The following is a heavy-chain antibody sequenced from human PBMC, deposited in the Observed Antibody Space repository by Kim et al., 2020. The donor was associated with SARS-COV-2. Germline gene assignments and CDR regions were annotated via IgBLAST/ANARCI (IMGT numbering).Heavy chain of an antibody. CDR3: ARDSVAGIILGYFDL. D-gene: IGHD6-19*01. V-gene: IGHV3-21*01. J-gene: IGHJ2*01. CDR2: ISSSSSYI. CDR1: GFTFSSYS. Sequence: GGSLRLSCAASGFTFSSYSMNWVRQAPGKGLEWVSSISSSSSYIYYADSVKGRFTISRDNAKNSLYLQMNSLRAEDTAVYYCARDSVAGIILGYFDLWGRGTLVTVSS.